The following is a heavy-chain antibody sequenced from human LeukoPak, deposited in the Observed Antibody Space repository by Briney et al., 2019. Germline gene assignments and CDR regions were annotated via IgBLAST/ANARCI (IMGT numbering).Heavy chain of an antibody. Sequence: ASVKVSCKASGYGFTGYYMHWVRQAPGQGLEWIGWINPNSGGTNYAQKFQGRVTMTRDTSISTAYIEVSRLTSDDTAVFYCAREVSGYPYWGQGTLVTVSS. CDR2: INPNSGGT. J-gene: IGHJ4*02. CDR1: GYGFTGYY. CDR3: AREVSGYPY. V-gene: IGHV1-2*02. D-gene: IGHD5-12*01.